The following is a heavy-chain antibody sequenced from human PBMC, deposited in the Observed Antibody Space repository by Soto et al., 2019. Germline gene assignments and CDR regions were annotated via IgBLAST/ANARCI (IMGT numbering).Heavy chain of an antibody. J-gene: IGHJ4*02. CDR1: GFTFSSYA. CDR3: VNLYYYDSSGYLDY. V-gene: IGHV3-64D*06. CDR2: ISSNGGST. D-gene: IGHD3-22*01. Sequence: GGSLRLSCSASGFTFSSYAMHWVRQAPGKGLEYVSAISSNGGSTYYADSVKGRFTISRDNSKNMLYLQMSSLRAEGTAVYYCVNLYYYDSSGYLDYWGQGTLVTVSS.